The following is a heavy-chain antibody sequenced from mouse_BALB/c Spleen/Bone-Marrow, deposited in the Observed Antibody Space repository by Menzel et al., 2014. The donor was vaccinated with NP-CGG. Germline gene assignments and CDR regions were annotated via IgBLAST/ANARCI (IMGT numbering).Heavy chain of an antibody. J-gene: IGHJ3*01. CDR2: IDPANGNT. CDR3: AVYDYEGFAY. D-gene: IGHD2-4*01. V-gene: IGHV14-3*02. Sequence: EVQLVESGAELVKPGASVKLSCTASGFNIXDTYMHWVKQRPEQGLEWIGRIDPANGNTKYDPKFQGKATITADTSSNTAYLQLSSLTSEDTAVYYCAVYDYEGFAYWGQGTLVTVSA. CDR1: GFNIXDTY.